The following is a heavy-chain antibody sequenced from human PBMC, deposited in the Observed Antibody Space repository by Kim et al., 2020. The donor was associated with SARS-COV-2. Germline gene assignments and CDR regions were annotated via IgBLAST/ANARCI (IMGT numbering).Heavy chain of an antibody. Sequence: SVKVSCKASGGTFSSYAISWVRQAPGQGLEWMGGIIPIFGTANYAQKFQGRVTITADESTSTAYMELSSLRSEDTAVYYCASDLGPAGVKTYYYGSGSSRAFDIWGQGTMVTVSS. CDR3: ASDLGPAGVKTYYYGSGSSRAFDI. CDR1: GGTFSSYA. CDR2: IIPIFGTA. J-gene: IGHJ3*02. D-gene: IGHD3-10*01. V-gene: IGHV1-69*13.